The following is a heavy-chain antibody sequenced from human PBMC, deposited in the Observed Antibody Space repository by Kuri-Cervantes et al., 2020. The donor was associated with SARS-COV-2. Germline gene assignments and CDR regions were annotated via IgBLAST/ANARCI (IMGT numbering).Heavy chain of an antibody. D-gene: IGHD3-22*01. CDR3: ARDPYYYDSSGYHGSDY. CDR1: GYTFTGYY. Sequence: ASVKVSCKASGYTFTGYYMHWVRQAPGQGLEWMGWINPNSGGANYAQKFQGWVTMTRDTSISTAYMELSRLRSEDTAVYYCARDPYYYDSSGYHGSDYWGQGTLVTVSS. V-gene: IGHV1-2*04. J-gene: IGHJ4*02. CDR2: INPNSGGA.